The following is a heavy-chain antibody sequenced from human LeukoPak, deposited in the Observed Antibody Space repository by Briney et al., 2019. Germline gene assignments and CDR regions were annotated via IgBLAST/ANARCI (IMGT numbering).Heavy chain of an antibody. CDR1: GFTFSNYW. CDR3: ARVTSGSSYRPFDY. CDR2: IKEDESEK. J-gene: IGHJ4*02. V-gene: IGHV3-7*01. D-gene: IGHD3-10*01. Sequence: GGSLRLSCAASGFTFSNYWMSWVRQAPGNGPEWVANIKEDESEKNYVDSVKGRFTISRDSAKNSLYLQMNSLRAEDTAVYYCARVTSGSSYRPFDYWGQGILVTVSS.